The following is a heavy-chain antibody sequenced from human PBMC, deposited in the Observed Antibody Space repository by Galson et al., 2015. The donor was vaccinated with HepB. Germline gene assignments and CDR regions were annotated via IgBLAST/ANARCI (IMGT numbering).Heavy chain of an antibody. D-gene: IGHD7-27*01. J-gene: IGHJ4*02. CDR3: AKGGNWDSRCFDS. Sequence: SLRLSCAASGFTFSTYAMNWVRQAPGKGLEWVSVISGDTAKIFHADSVKGRFTISRDHSMNTVYLQMDSLRAEDTAGYYCAKGGNWDSRCFDSWGRGSLVTVAS. CDR2: ISGDTAKI. CDR1: GFTFSTYA. V-gene: IGHV3-23*01.